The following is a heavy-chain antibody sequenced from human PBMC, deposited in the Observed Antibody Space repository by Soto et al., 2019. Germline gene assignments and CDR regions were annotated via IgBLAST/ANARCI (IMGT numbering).Heavy chain of an antibody. CDR2: IYDGSNK. Sequence: QVQLVESGGGVVQPGRSLRLSCAASGFTFSSYGMHWVRQAPGKGLEWVAVIYDGSNKYYADSVKGRFTISRDNSKNTMYLQMNGLRAEDTAVYYCAKEVWSGPMDVWGQGTTVTVSS. D-gene: IGHD3-3*01. CDR1: GFTFSSYG. V-gene: IGHV3-30*18. CDR3: AKEVWSGPMDV. J-gene: IGHJ6*02.